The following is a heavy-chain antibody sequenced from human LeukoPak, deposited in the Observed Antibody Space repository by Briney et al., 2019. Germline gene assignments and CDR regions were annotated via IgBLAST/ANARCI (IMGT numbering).Heavy chain of an antibody. J-gene: IGHJ4*02. CDR3: AREGGGSSSYYFDY. CDR2: ISSSGSII. Sequence: GGSLRLSCAASGFTSSDYYMSWIRQAPGKGLEWVSYISSSGSIIYYADSVKGRFTISRDNVKKSLYLQVNSLRAEDTAVYYCAREGGGSSSYYFDYWGQGTLVTVSS. V-gene: IGHV3-11*01. CDR1: GFTSSDYY. D-gene: IGHD1-26*01.